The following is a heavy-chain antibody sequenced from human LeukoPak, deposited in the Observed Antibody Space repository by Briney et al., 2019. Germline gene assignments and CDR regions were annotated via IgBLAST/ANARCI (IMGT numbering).Heavy chain of an antibody. CDR3: ARRADAYNNFDY. V-gene: IGHV5-51*01. Sequence: GESLKISCKGSGYSFTNYWIGWVRQMPGKGLEWMGVLYPGDSDTRYSPSFQGQVTFSADKSITTAYLQWSSLKASDTAIYYCARRADAYNNFDYWGQGTLVTVSS. D-gene: IGHD5-24*01. J-gene: IGHJ4*02. CDR1: GYSFTNYW. CDR2: LYPGDSDT.